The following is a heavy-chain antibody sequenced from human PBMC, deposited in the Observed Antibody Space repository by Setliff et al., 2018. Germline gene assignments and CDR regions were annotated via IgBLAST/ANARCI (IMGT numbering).Heavy chain of an antibody. J-gene: IGHJ6*03. Sequence: ASVKVSCKASGHTFTGYYMHWVRQAPGQGLEWMGIIDPSGNTGYAQKFQGRVTVIADESTTTTYMELSSLRSEDTAVYYCAALRVVTNSPTSYYYYMDVWGEGTTVTVSS. CDR1: GHTFTGYY. CDR3: AALRVVTNSPTSYYYYMDV. D-gene: IGHD2-21*02. V-gene: IGHV1-46*01. CDR2: IDPSGNT.